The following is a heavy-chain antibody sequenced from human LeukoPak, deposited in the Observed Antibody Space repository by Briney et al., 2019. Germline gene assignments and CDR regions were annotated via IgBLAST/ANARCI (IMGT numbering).Heavy chain of an antibody. CDR1: GGSISDYY. Sequence: ASETLSLTCTVSGGSISDYYWNWIRQPPGKGLELIGNIYNSGSTNYKPSLKSRVTISVDTSKNQFSLKLSSATAADTAVYYCARVGSGGAWFDFWGQGTLVSVSS. J-gene: IGHJ4*02. V-gene: IGHV4-59*01. D-gene: IGHD6-19*01. CDR2: IYNSGST. CDR3: ARVGSGGAWFDF.